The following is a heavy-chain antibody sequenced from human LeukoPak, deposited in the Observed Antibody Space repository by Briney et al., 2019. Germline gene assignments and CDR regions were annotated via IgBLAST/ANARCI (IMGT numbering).Heavy chain of an antibody. CDR1: GYTFTNYG. J-gene: IGHJ4*02. CDR2: IIPILGIA. V-gene: IGHV1-69*04. Sequence: ASVKVSCKTSGYTFTNYGISWVRQAPGQGLEWMGRIIPILGIANYAQKFQGRVTITADKSTSTAYMELSSLRSEDTAVYYCARDGIAVADYWGQGTLVTVSS. CDR3: ARDGIAVADY. D-gene: IGHD6-19*01.